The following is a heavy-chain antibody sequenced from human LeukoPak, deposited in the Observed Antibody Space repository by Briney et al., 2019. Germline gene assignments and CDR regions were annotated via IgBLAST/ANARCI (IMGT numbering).Heavy chain of an antibody. V-gene: IGHV3-21*01. CDR3: ARAHYDILTGPNYFDY. D-gene: IGHD3-9*01. Sequence: GGSLRLSCAASGFTCSSYSMNWVRQAPGKGLEWVSSISSSSSYIYYADSVKGRFTISRDNAENSLYLQMNSLRAEDTAVYYCARAHYDILTGPNYFDYWGQGTLVTVSS. CDR2: ISSSSSYI. J-gene: IGHJ4*02. CDR1: GFTCSSYS.